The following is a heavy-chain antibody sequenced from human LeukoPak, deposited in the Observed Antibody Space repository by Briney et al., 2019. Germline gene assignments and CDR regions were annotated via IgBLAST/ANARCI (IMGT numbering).Heavy chain of an antibody. CDR1: GGTFSSYT. CDR2: INPNSGGT. Sequence: ASVKVSCKASGGTFSSYTISWVRQAPGQGLEWMGRINPNSGGTNYAQKVQGRVTMTRDTSISTAYMELSRLRSDDTAVYYCASGQDFYGSDWGQGTLVTVSS. D-gene: IGHD3-10*01. CDR3: ASGQDFYGSD. V-gene: IGHV1-2*06. J-gene: IGHJ4*02.